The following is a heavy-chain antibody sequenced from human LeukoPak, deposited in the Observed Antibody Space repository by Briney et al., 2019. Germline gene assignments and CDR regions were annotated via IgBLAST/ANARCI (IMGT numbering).Heavy chain of an antibody. CDR3: AREKKMGGDAFDI. J-gene: IGHJ3*02. CDR2: ISSSSSYI. CDR1: GFTLSSYS. V-gene: IGHV3-21*01. D-gene: IGHD3-16*01. Sequence: PGGSLRLSCAASGFTLSSYSMNWVRQAPGKGLEWVSSISSSSSYIYYADSVKGRFTISRDNAKNSLYLQMNSLRAEDTAVYYCAREKKMGGDAFDIWGQGTMVTVSS.